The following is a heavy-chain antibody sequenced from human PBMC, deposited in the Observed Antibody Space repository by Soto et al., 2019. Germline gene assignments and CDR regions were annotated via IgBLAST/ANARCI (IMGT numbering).Heavy chain of an antibody. CDR3: TRVLGYTFEPGKTRYYAMDV. CDR2: LIPVFGSP. CDR1: GGTFSKDA. V-gene: IGHV1-69*01. Sequence: QVQLVQSGAEVKKPGSSVTVSCKTSGGTFSKDAINWVRQAPGPGLEWMGLLIPVFGSPIYAQKFQGRIRIAADESTSTAFIDLSSLRSEDTAVYYCTRVLGYTFEPGKTRYYAMDVWGQGTTVSVSS. D-gene: IGHD5-18*01. J-gene: IGHJ6*02.